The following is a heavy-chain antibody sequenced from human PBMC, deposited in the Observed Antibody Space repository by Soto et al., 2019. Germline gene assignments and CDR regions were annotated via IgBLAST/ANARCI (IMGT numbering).Heavy chain of an antibody. Sequence: GGSLRLSCAASGFTFRSYWMHWVRQAPGKGLVWVSRIKSDGSSTSYADSVKGRFTISRDNVKNTLYLQMNSLRAEDTAVYYCARDQVDYDSSGPIDYWGQGTLVTVSS. D-gene: IGHD3-22*01. V-gene: IGHV3-74*01. CDR2: IKSDGSST. CDR1: GFTFRSYW. CDR3: ARDQVDYDSSGPIDY. J-gene: IGHJ4*02.